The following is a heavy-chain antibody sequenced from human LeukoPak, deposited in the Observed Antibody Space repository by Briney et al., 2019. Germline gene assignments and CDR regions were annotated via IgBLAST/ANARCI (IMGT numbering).Heavy chain of an antibody. CDR2: MSGSGVNT. CDR3: ARDFNDILTGPGYFDL. D-gene: IGHD3-9*01. V-gene: IGHV3-23*01. Sequence: GGSLRLSCAASGFTFSNYAMSWVRQAPGKGLQWVSTMSGSGVNTYYADSVKGRFTISRDNAKNSLYLQMNSLRAEDTAVYYCARDFNDILTGPGYFDLWGRGTLVTVSS. J-gene: IGHJ2*01. CDR1: GFTFSNYA.